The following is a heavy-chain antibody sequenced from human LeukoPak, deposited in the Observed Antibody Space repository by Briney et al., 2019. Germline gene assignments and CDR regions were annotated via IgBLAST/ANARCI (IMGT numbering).Heavy chain of an antibody. CDR3: APQQYYYGSGSWSWFDP. D-gene: IGHD3-10*01. J-gene: IGHJ5*02. V-gene: IGHV3-48*03. CDR1: GFTFSSYE. Sequence: GGSLRLSCAASGFTFSSYEMNWVRQAPEKGLEWVSYISSSGSTIYYADSAKGRFTISRDNAKNSLYLQMNSLRAEDTAVYYCAPQQYYYGSGSWSWFDPWGQGTLVTVSS. CDR2: ISSSGSTI.